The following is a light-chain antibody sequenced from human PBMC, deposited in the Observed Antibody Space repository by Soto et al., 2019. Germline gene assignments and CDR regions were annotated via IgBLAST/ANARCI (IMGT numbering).Light chain of an antibody. Sequence: AIRMTQSPSSFSASTGDRVTITCRASQGISSYLAWYQQKPGKAPKLLIYAASTLQSGVPSRFSGSGSGTDFTLTISCLQPEDVATYYCQKYNSAPRTFGQGTKV. CDR1: QGISSY. J-gene: IGKJ1*01. CDR2: AAS. CDR3: QKYNSAPRT. V-gene: IGKV1-8*01.